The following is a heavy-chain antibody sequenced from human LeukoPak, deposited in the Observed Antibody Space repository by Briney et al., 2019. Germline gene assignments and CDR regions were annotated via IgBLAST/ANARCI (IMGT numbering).Heavy chain of an antibody. J-gene: IGHJ4*02. D-gene: IGHD6-13*01. CDR3: ARSYSSSWCGYFDY. CDR1: GVSISTSSYY. V-gene: IGHV4-61*01. CDR2: IYYSGST. Sequence: PSETLSLTCTVSGVSISTSSYYWSWIRQPPGKGLEWIGYIYYSGSTNYNPSLKSRVTISVDTSKNQFSLKLSSVTAADTAVYYCARSYSSSWCGYFDYWGQGTLVTVSS.